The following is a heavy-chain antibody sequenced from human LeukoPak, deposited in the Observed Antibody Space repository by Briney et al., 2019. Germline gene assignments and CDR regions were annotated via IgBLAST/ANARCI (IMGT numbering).Heavy chain of an antibody. CDR1: GGSFSGYY. CDR2: INHSGST. V-gene: IGHV4-34*01. CDR3: ARRRGPFYSGSGSSYYYMDV. Sequence: PSETLSLTCAVYGGSFSGYYWSWIRQPPGKGLEWIGEINHSGSTNYIPSLKSRVTISVDTSKNQLSLKLSSVTAADTAVCYCARRRGPFYSGSGSSYYYMDVWGKGTTVTVSS. D-gene: IGHD3-10*01. J-gene: IGHJ6*03.